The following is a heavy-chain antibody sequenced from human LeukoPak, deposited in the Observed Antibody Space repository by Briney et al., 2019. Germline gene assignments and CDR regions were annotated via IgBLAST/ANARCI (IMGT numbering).Heavy chain of an antibody. CDR1: GGSISSYY. Sequence: SETLSLTCTVSGGSISSYYWSWIRQPPGKGLEWIGYIYYSGSTNYNPSLKSRVTISVDTSKNQFSLKLSSVTAADTAVYYCARSDYGDYPDYWGQGTLVIVSS. J-gene: IGHJ4*02. CDR2: IYYSGST. D-gene: IGHD4-17*01. V-gene: IGHV4-59*01. CDR3: ARSDYGDYPDY.